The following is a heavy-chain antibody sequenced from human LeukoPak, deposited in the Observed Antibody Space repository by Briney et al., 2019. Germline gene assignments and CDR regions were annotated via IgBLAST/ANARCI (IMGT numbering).Heavy chain of an antibody. CDR3: AREGLAAAANYYFDY. CDR2: IWYDGSNK. V-gene: IGHV3-33*01. Sequence: PGGSLRLSCAASGFTFSSYGMHWVRQAPGKGLEWVAVIWYDGSNKYYADSVKGRFTISRDNSKNTLYLQMNSLRAEGTAVYYCAREGLAAAANYYFDYWGQGTLVTVSS. J-gene: IGHJ4*02. D-gene: IGHD6-13*01. CDR1: GFTFSSYG.